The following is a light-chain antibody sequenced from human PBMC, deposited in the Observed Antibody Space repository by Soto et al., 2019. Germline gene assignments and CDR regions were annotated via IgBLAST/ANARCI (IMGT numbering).Light chain of an antibody. CDR3: TSFTSSRTKV. J-gene: IGLJ1*01. Sequence: QSALTQPASVSGSHGQSITISCTGTSSDVGAYNYVSWYQQHPGKAPKLMIYDVSDRPSGVSNRFSGFTSGNTASLTISGLQAEDEAYYYCTSFTSSRTKVFGTGTKLTVL. V-gene: IGLV2-14*01. CDR2: DVS. CDR1: SSDVGAYNY.